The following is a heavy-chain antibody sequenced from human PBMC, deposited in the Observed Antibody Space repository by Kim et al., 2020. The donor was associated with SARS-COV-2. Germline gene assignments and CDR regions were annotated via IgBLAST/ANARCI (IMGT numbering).Heavy chain of an antibody. CDR3: ARATNWFDP. V-gene: IGHV7-4-1*02. Sequence: NPTYAQGFTGRFVFSLDTSVSTAYLQISSLKAEDTAVYFCARATNWFDPWGQGTLVTVSS. J-gene: IGHJ5*02. CDR2: NP.